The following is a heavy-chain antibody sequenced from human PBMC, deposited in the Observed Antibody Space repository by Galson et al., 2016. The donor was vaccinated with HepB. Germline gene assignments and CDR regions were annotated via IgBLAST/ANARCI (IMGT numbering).Heavy chain of an antibody. V-gene: IGHV3-23*01. J-gene: IGHJ4*02. CDR1: GFVFSNFG. CDR3: AKERLVRRIFDH. CDR2: ISTRRTT. Sequence: SLRLSCAASGFVFSNFGLSWVRQAPGKGLEWFASISTRRTTYYSDSVQGRFTISRDNSNNTLHLQMNGLRAEDTAVYYCAKERLVRRIFDHWGQGTLLTVSS. D-gene: IGHD1-1*01.